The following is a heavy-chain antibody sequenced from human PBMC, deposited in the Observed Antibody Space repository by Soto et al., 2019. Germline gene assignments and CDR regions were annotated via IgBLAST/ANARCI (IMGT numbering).Heavy chain of an antibody. CDR3: ERAKDRLQLGGNYYYSLDV. CDR1: GGTFSTSA. V-gene: IGHV1-69*12. J-gene: IGHJ6*02. CDR2: IMPVFPTP. Sequence: QVQLVQSGAEVKKPGSSVQVSCKTSGGTFSTSAISWVRQAPGQGLEWVGGIMPVFPTPDYAQNFQGRVTITACDPTTTANLELTRLRAHDTAVYYCERAKDRLQLGGNYYYSLDVLGQGTAITVSS. D-gene: IGHD1-1*01.